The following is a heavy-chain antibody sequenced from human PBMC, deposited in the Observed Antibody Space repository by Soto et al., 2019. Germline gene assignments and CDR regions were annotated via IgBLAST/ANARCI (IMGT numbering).Heavy chain of an antibody. CDR2: MYNSGSA. CDR1: GGSLSSYY. J-gene: IGHJ4*02. CDR3: ARHGAIYSNSWYDFDY. V-gene: IGHV4-59*08. Sequence: SETLSLPCTVSGGSLSSYYWSWIRQPPGKGLEWVGYMYNSGSANYNPSLKSRVTISVDMSQNQFSLKLTSVTAADTAVYYCARHGAIYSNSWYDFDYWGQGTLVTVSS. D-gene: IGHD5-18*01.